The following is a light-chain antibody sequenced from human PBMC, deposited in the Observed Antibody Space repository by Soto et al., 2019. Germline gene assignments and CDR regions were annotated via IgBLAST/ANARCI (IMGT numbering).Light chain of an antibody. CDR3: SSYPSSSTYV. Sequence: QSALTQPASVSGSPGQSITISCTGTSSDIGDYNSVSWYQQHPGKAPKLMIYEVSNRPSGISNRFSGSKSGNTASLTISGLQAEDEADYSCSSYPSSSTYVFGTGTKVTVL. CDR1: SSDIGDYNS. V-gene: IGLV2-14*01. CDR2: EVS. J-gene: IGLJ1*01.